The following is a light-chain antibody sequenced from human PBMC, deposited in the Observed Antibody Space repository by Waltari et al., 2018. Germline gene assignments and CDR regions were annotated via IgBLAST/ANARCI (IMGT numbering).Light chain of an antibody. Sequence: QSVLTQPPSASGTPGQRLTISCSGRRYNIGSNYVYWYQKLPGTAPNLLLYRNNQRPSGVPDRFSGSKSGTSASLAISGLRSEDEADYYCAAWDDSLSGRVFGGGTKVTVL. CDR3: AAWDDSLSGRV. CDR2: RNN. J-gene: IGLJ3*02. V-gene: IGLV1-47*01. CDR1: RYNIGSNY.